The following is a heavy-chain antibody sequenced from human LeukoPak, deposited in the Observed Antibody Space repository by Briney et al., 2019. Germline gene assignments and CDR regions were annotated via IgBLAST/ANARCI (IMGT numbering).Heavy chain of an antibody. CDR1: GFTFSSYA. CDR3: AKEAAGYDSSGYYYDY. Sequence: GGSLRLSCAASGFTFSSYAMSWVRQAPGKGLEWVSAISGSGGSTYYAGSVKGRFTISRDNSKNTLYLQMNSLRAEDTAVYYCAKEAAGYDSSGYYYDYWGQGTLVTVSS. CDR2: ISGSGGST. V-gene: IGHV3-23*01. D-gene: IGHD3-22*01. J-gene: IGHJ4*02.